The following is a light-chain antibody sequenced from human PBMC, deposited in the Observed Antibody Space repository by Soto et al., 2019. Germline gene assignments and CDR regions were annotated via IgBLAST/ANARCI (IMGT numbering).Light chain of an antibody. CDR2: GDT. CDR3: QSYDSSLSSWV. V-gene: IGLV1-40*01. Sequence: QAVVTQPPSISGAPGQSITISRTGSSVNIGAGYDVHWYQQFPGTAPKLLIYGDTKRPSGIPGRFSGSKSGTSASLAFTGVQAEDEAFYYCQSYDSSLSSWVFGGGTKVTVL. J-gene: IGLJ3*02. CDR1: SVNIGAGYD.